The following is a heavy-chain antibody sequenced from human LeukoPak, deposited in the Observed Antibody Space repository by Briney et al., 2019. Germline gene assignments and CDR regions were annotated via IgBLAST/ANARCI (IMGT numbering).Heavy chain of an antibody. CDR2: INGDGSTT. CDR3: ARQQYSSPEY. Sequence: GGSLRLSCAASGFTFSSYWMHWVRQAPGKGLLWVSRINGDGSTTNYADSVKGRFTISRDNAKNTLYLQMNSLRAEDTAVYYCARQQYSSPEYWGQGTLVTVST. CDR1: GFTFSSYW. J-gene: IGHJ4*02. V-gene: IGHV3-74*01. D-gene: IGHD6-6*01.